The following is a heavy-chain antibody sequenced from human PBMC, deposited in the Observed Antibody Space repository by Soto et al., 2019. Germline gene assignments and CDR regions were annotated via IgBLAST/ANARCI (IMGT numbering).Heavy chain of an antibody. V-gene: IGHV4-30-2*01. CDR3: ARVPDR. Sequence: QLQLQESGSGLVKPSQTLSLTCAVSGGSISSGGYCWSGTRQPPGKGLEWIGYIYHSGSNYYNPSIKSRVTISVDRSKNPFSLKLSSVPAADTAVYYCARVPDRWGQGTLVTVSS. J-gene: IGHJ5*02. CDR1: GGSISSGGYC. CDR2: IYHSGSN. D-gene: IGHD2-2*01.